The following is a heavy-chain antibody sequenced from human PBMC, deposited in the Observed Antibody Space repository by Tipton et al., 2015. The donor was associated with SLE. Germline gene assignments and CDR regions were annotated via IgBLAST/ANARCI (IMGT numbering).Heavy chain of an antibody. CDR2: IYYSGST. CDR1: RGSMSSYY. D-gene: IGHD5-12*01. J-gene: IGHJ6*02. Sequence: TLSLTCTVSRGSMSSYYWSWIRQPPGKGLEWIGYIYYSGSTNYNPSLKSRVTISVDTSKNQFSLKLSSVTAADTAVYYCARAGGYDYYYSGMDVWGQGTTVTVSS. CDR3: ARAGGYDYYYSGMDV. V-gene: IGHV4-59*12.